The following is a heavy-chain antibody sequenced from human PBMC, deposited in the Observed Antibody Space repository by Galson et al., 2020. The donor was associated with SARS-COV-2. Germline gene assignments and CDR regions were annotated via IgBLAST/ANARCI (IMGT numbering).Heavy chain of an antibody. V-gene: IGHV3-74*01. J-gene: IGHJ6*02. CDR2: INSDGSST. CDR3: TRVSGYDYYYYGMDV. Sequence: GSLRLSCVGSGFSFSSYWMHWVRQAPGKGLVWVSRINSDGSSTNYADSVKGRFTISRDNAKNTLYLQMNSLRAEDTAVYYRTRVSGYDYYYYGMDVWGQGTAVTVSS. D-gene: IGHD5-12*01. CDR1: GFSFSSYW.